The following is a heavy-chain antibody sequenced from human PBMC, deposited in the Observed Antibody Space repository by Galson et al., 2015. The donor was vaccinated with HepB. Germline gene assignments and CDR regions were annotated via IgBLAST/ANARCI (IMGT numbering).Heavy chain of an antibody. V-gene: IGHV3-21*01. D-gene: IGHD2-2*01. CDR1: GFTFSSYS. CDR3: ARDYSAAYYFDY. CDR2: ISDTSSYI. Sequence: SGFTFSSYSMNWVRQAPGKGLEWVSSISDTSSYIYYADSVKGRFTISRDNAKDSVYLQMNSLRAEDTAMYFCARDYSAAYYFDYWGQGILVTVSS. J-gene: IGHJ4*02.